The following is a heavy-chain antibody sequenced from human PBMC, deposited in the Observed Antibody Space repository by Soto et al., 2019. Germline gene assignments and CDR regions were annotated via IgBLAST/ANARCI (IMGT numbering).Heavy chain of an antibody. CDR2: IYHSGST. J-gene: IGHJ4*02. V-gene: IGHV4-30-2*02. Sequence: PSETLSVTCTVSGDSISSGGCSWSWIRQPPGKGLEWIGYIYHSGSTYYNPSLKSRVTISVDTSKNQFSLKLSPVTAADTAVYYCARRYGGNFDYWGQGTLVTVSS. CDR1: GDSISSGGCS. CDR3: ARRYGGNFDY. D-gene: IGHD4-17*01.